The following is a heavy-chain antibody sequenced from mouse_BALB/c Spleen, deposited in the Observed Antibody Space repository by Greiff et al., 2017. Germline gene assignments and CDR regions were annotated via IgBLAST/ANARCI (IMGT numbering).Heavy chain of an antibody. CDR2: ISNGGGST. D-gene: IGHD2-4*01. CDR1: GFTFSSYT. Sequence: EVKLQESGAGLVQPGGSLKLSCAASGFTFSSYTMSWVRQTPEKRLEWVAYISNGGGSTYYPDTVKGRFTISRDNATNTLYLQMSSLKSEDTAMYYCARDYDPYYAMDYWGQGTSVTVSS. CDR3: ARDYDPYYAMDY. J-gene: IGHJ4*01. V-gene: IGHV5-12-2*01.